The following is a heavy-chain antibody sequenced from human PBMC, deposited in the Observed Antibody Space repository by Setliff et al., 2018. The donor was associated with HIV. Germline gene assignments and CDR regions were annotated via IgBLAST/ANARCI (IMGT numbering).Heavy chain of an antibody. CDR2: INHGGSA. Sequence: SETLSLTCAVYNGSFSAYYWAWIRQPPGKGLEWIGEINHGGSATYNPSLTGRVGISVDTSKNQFSLKVIAVTAADAAVYYCALLEVPLIVGTPPPIWGQGTLVTVSS. D-gene: IGHD1-26*01. V-gene: IGHV4-34*01. CDR1: NGSFSAYY. J-gene: IGHJ4*02. CDR3: ALLEVPLIVGTPPPI.